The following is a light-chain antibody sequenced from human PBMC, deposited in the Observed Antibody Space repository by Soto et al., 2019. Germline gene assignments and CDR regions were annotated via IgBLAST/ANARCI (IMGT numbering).Light chain of an antibody. CDR1: SSDVGGYNY. V-gene: IGLV2-8*01. Sequence: QSALTQPPSASGSPGQSVTISCTGTSSDVGGYNYVSWYQQHPGKVPKLMIYEVSKRPSGVPDRFSGSKSGNTASLTVSGLQAEDEADYYCSSYXXXXXXXXFXXGTK. J-gene: IGLJ1*01. CDR3: SSYXXXXXXXX. CDR2: EVS.